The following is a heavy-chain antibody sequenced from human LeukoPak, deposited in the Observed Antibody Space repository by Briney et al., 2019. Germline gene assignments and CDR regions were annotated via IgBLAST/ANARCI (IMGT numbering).Heavy chain of an antibody. V-gene: IGHV3-30*18. Sequence: GRSLRLSCAASGFTFSSYGMHWVRQAPGKGLEWVAVISYDGSNKYYADSVKGRFTISRDNSKNTLYLQMNSLRSEDTAVYYCAKSYDSSGFLFDYWGQGTLVTVSS. J-gene: IGHJ4*02. D-gene: IGHD3-22*01. CDR2: ISYDGSNK. CDR1: GFTFSSYG. CDR3: AKSYDSSGFLFDY.